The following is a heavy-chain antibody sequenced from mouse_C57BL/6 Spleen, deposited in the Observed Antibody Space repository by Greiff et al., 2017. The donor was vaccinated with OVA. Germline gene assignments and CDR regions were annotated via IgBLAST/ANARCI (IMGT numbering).Heavy chain of an antibody. CDR3: ARGTNWGDY. V-gene: IGHV1-42*01. D-gene: IGHD4-1*01. CDR1: GYSFTGYY. CDR2: INPSTGGT. J-gene: IGHJ2*01. Sequence: EVQLVESGPELVKPGASVKISCKASGYSFTGYYMNWVKQSPEKSLEWIGEINPSTGGTTYNQKFKAKATLTVDKSSSTAYMQLKSLTSEDSAVYYCARGTNWGDYWGQGTTLTVSS.